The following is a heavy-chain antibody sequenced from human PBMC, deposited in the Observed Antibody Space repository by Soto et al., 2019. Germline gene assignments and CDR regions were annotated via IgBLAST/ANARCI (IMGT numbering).Heavy chain of an antibody. CDR3: APAPPDYYYYYGMDV. CDR2: ISGSGGST. J-gene: IGHJ6*02. Sequence: HPGGSLRLSCAASGFTFSSYAMSWVRHAPGKGLEWVPAISGSGGSTYYADSVKGRFTISRDNSENTLYLQMNSLRAEDTAVYYCAPAPPDYYYYYGMDVWGQGTTVTVSS. V-gene: IGHV3-23*01. CDR1: GFTFSSYA.